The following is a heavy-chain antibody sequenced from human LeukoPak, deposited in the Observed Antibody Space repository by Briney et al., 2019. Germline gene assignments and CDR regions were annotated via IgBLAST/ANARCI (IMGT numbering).Heavy chain of an antibody. CDR1: GGSISSYY. CDR2: IYYSGST. CDR3: ARDREYQLHYYGMDV. D-gene: IGHD2-2*01. Sequence: SETLSLTCTVSGGSISSYYWSWIRQPPGKGLEWIGYIYYSGSTNYNPSLKSRITISVDTSKNQFSLKLTSVTAADTAVYYCARDREYQLHYYGMDVWGKGTTVTVSS. V-gene: IGHV4-59*01. J-gene: IGHJ6*04.